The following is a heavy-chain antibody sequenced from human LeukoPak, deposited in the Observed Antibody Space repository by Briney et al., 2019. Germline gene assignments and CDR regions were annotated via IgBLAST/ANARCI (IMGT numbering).Heavy chain of an antibody. J-gene: IGHJ4*02. V-gene: IGHV2-5*01. D-gene: IGHD2-15*01. CDR2: IYWNDDK. CDR3: AHGDCSGGSCSDFDY. Sequence: SGPTLVNPRQTLTLTCTFSGFSLSTSEVAVGWIRQPPGKVLEWLALIYWNDDKRYSPSLKRRLTITKDTSKNQVVLTMTNMDPVDTATYYCAHGDCSGGSCSDFDYWGREPWSPSP. CDR1: GFSLSTSEVA.